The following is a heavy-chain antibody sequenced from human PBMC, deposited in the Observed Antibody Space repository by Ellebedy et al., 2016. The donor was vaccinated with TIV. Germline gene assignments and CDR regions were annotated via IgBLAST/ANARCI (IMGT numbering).Heavy chain of an antibody. CDR2: IRGSGDSM. CDR1: GFTFSDYY. V-gene: IGHV3-23*01. D-gene: IGHD6-19*01. Sequence: GESLKISCAASGFTFSDYYLSWIRPAPGKGLEWVAGIRGSGDSMYYVGSVKGRFTISRDNSKNMLYLQMKSLRAEDTAVNYCAKGRYSTGWYDSMSVWGQGTTVTVSS. J-gene: IGHJ6*02. CDR3: AKGRYSTGWYDSMSV.